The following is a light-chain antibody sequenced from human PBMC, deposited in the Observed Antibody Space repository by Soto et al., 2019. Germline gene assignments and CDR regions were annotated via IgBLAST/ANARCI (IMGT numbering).Light chain of an antibody. CDR2: GAS. Sequence: VITQSPATLSVSPGEGATLSCRASQGIGNTLAWYHQKTGQTPRILIYGASIRSTGVPDRLSGSGSGTDLNLTINRLQSEDFAVYYCQHYVNWPLTCGGGTKVDIK. CDR1: QGIGNT. V-gene: IGKV3-15*01. J-gene: IGKJ4*01. CDR3: QHYVNWPLT.